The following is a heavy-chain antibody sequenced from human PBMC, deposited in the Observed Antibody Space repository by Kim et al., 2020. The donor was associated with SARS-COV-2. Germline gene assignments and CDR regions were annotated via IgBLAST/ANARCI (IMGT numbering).Heavy chain of an antibody. J-gene: IGHJ3*01. V-gene: IGHV7-4-1*01. Sequence: ASVKVSCRASGYTFINYAINWVRQAPGQGLEWMGWINTNSGNPTYARDFTGRFVFSLDTSVSTTYLQIDNLQPADTAVYYCARGGRRAFDFWGHGTMVTV. CDR2: INTNSGNP. D-gene: IGHD2-15*01. CDR3: ARGGRRAFDF. CDR1: GYTFINYA.